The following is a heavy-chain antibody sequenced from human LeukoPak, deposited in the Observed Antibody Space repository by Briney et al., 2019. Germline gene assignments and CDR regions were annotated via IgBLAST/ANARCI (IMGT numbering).Heavy chain of an antibody. CDR2: ISSSSSYI. D-gene: IGHD5-12*01. CDR1: GFTFSSYS. J-gene: IGHJ3*02. CDR3: ARDLAFGYSGYDWFTNAFDI. Sequence: GGSLRLSCAASGFTFSSYSMNWVRQAPGKGLEWVSSISSSSSYIYYADSVKGRFTISRDNAKNSLYLQMNSLRAEDTAVYYCARDLAFGYSGYDWFTNAFDIWGQGTMVTVSS. V-gene: IGHV3-21*01.